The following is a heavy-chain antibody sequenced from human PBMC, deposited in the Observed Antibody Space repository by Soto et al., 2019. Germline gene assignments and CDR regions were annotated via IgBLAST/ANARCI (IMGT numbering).Heavy chain of an antibody. CDR3: AKARLWGGDGYNSYNYYGLDV. CDR2: ISWNSGSI. J-gene: IGHJ6*02. CDR1: GFTFDDYA. D-gene: IGHD5-12*01. V-gene: IGHV3-9*01. Sequence: EVQLVESGGGLVQPGRSLRLSCAASGFTFDDYAMHWVRQAPGKGLEWVSGISWNSGSIGYADSVKGRFTISRDNAKNSLYMRINSLRAEDTALYYCAKARLWGGDGYNSYNYYGLDVWGQGTTVTVSS.